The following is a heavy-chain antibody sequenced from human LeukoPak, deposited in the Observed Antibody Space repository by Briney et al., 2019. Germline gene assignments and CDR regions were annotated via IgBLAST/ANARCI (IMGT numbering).Heavy chain of an antibody. J-gene: IGHJ4*02. CDR3: AKDGGKQWLVHSNFDY. CDR1: GFTFSSYA. V-gene: IGHV3-23*01. D-gene: IGHD6-19*01. Sequence: PGGSLRLSWAASGFTFSSYAMSWVRQAPGKGLEWVSAISGSGGSTYYADSVKGRFTISRDNSKNTLYLQMNSLRAEDTAVYYCAKDGGKQWLVHSNFDYWGQGTLVTVSS. CDR2: ISGSGGST.